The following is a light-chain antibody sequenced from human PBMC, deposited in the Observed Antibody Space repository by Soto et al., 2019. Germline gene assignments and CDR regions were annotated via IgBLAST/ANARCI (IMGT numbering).Light chain of an antibody. Sequence: EIVLTQSPATLSLSPGERATLSCRASQSVSSYLAWYQQRPGQAPRLLIFDTSNRATDIPARFSGSGSGTDFTLTISGLEPEDFAVYYCQQRTNRPPITFGQGHDWRL. CDR2: DTS. V-gene: IGKV3-11*01. CDR3: QQRTNRPPIT. CDR1: QSVSSY. J-gene: IGKJ5*01.